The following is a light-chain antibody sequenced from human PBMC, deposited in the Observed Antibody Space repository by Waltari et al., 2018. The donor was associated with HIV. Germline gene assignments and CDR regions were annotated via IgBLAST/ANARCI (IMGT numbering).Light chain of an antibody. Sequence: DIQLTQSPSTLSASVGDRVTITCRASQSISSWLAWYQQKPGKAPKLLIYKASSLESGVPSRFSGSGSGTEFTLTISSLQPDDFATYYCRQHNSYPLTFGGGTKVEIK. J-gene: IGKJ4*01. CDR1: QSISSW. CDR3: RQHNSYPLT. V-gene: IGKV1-5*03. CDR2: KAS.